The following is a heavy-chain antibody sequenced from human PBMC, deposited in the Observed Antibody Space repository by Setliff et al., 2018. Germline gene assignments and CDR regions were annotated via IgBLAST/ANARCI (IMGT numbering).Heavy chain of an antibody. D-gene: IGHD1-1*01. J-gene: IGHJ4*02. CDR2: ISSTGSYK. CDR3: VRGLSDRVNWFAFDY. CDR1: GFTFNSYS. V-gene: IGHV3-21*06. Sequence: GGSLRLSCAASGFTFNSYSINWVRQAPGTGLEWVSSISSTGSYKPYADSVRGRFTISRDNAKNSVDLQMSSLRPEDTAIYFCVRGLSDRVNWFAFDYWGQGTLVTVSS.